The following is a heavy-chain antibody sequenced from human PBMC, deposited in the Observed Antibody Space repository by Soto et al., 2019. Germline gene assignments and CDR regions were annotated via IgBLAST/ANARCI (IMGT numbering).Heavy chain of an antibody. V-gene: IGHV4-31*03. CDR2: IYYSGST. Sequence: PSETLSLTCTVSGGSISSGGYYWSWIRQHPGKGLEWIGYIYYSGSTYYKPSLKSRVTISVDTSKNQFSLKLSSVTAADTAVYYCARDRHGYGDYDYWGQGTLVTSPQ. CDR3: ARDRHGYGDYDY. J-gene: IGHJ4*02. CDR1: GGSISSGGYY. D-gene: IGHD4-17*01.